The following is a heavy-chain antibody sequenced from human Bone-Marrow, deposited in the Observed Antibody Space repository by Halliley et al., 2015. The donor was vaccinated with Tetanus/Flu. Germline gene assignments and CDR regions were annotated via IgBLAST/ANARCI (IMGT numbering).Heavy chain of an antibody. J-gene: IGHJ6*02. CDR2: IYPGDSDV. D-gene: IGHD3-3*01. Sequence: QLVQSGAEVKKPGESLKISCKGSGYSFSNYWTAWVRQMPGKGLEWMGIIYPGDSDVSYSPSFQGQVTISADKSISTAYLQWSSRKASDPAMYYFSRHGFLEAHYFYGLDVWAQGTTVTVSS. V-gene: IGHV5-51*01. CDR3: SRHGFLEAHYFYGLDV. CDR1: GYSFSNYW.